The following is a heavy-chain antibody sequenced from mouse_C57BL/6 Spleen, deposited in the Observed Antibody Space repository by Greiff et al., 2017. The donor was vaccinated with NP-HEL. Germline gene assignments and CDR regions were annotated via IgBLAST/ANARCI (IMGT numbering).Heavy chain of an antibody. Sequence: QVQLKESGPGLVAPSQSLSITCTVSGFSLTSYGVSWVRQPPGKGLEWLGVIWGDGSTNYHSALISRLSISKDNSKSQVFLKLNSRQTDDTATYYGAKRAYDGTRYCDYWGQGTTLTVSS. CDR3: AKRAYDGTRYCDY. J-gene: IGHJ2*01. D-gene: IGHD2-12*01. CDR2: IWGDGST. V-gene: IGHV2-3*01. CDR1: GFSLTSYG.